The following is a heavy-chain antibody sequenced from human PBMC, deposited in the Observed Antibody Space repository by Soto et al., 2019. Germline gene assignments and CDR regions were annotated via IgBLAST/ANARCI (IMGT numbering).Heavy chain of an antibody. J-gene: IGHJ4*02. CDR2: IIPIFGTA. CDR3: ASGDTAMVTAALGFMLDY. D-gene: IGHD5-18*01. Sequence: WASVKVSCKASGGTFSSYAISWVRQAPGQGLEWMGGIIPIFGTANYAQKFQGRVTITADESTSTAYMELSSLRSEDTAVYYCASGDTAMVTAALGFMLDYWGQGTLVTVSS. V-gene: IGHV1-69*13. CDR1: GGTFSSYA.